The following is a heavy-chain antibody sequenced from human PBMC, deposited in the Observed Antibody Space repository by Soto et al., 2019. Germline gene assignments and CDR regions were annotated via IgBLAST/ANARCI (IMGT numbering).Heavy chain of an antibody. CDR3: GEWGNGSGWHLDY. CDR2: ISWNSGSI. V-gene: IGHV3-9*01. D-gene: IGHD6-19*01. Sequence: EVQLVESGGGLVQPGRSLRLSCAASGFTFDDYAMHWVRQAPGKGLEWVSGISWNSGSIGYADSVKGRFTISRDNAKNPLYQHMNSLRAEDKVLYYCGEWGNGSGWHLDYWGQGNLVTVS. J-gene: IGHJ4*02. CDR1: GFTFDDYA.